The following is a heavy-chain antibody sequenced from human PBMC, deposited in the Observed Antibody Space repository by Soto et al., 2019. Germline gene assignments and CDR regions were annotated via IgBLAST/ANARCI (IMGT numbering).Heavy chain of an antibody. Sequence: TLSLTCAVSGGSISSGGYSWSWIRQPPGKGLEWIGYIYHSGSTYYNPSLKSRVTISVDRSKNQFSLKLSSVTAADTAVYYCARSGYCSGGSCPRHLDYWGQGTLGTVSS. V-gene: IGHV4-30-2*01. J-gene: IGHJ4*02. D-gene: IGHD2-15*01. CDR2: IYHSGST. CDR1: GGSISSGGYS. CDR3: ARSGYCSGGSCPRHLDY.